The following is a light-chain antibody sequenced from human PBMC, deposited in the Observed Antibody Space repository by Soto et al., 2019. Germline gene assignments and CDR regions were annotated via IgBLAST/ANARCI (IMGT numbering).Light chain of an antibody. CDR3: SSRAGRNNYVI. Sequence: QSALTQPPSASGSPGQSVTISCTGTSSDVGYYNYVSWYQQHPGKAPKLMIYEVNNWPSGVPDRFSGSRSGNTASLTVSGLQDEDEASYYCSSRAGRNNYVIFGGGTKLTVL. CDR1: SSDVGYYNY. V-gene: IGLV2-8*01. CDR2: EVN. J-gene: IGLJ2*01.